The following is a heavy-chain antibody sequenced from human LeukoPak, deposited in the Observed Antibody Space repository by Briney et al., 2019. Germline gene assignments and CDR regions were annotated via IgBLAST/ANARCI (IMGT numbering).Heavy chain of an antibody. J-gene: IGHJ4*02. Sequence: GGSLRLSCAASGFTFSTYAMSWVRQIPGKGLEWVSAISGSDDGTYYADSVKGRFTISRDNSRNTLYLQMNSLRAEDAAVYYCAKAPVTTCSGAYCYPFDYWGQGTLVTVSS. D-gene: IGHD2-15*01. CDR1: GFTFSTYA. V-gene: IGHV3-23*01. CDR3: AKAPVTTCSGAYCYPFDY. CDR2: ISGSDDGT.